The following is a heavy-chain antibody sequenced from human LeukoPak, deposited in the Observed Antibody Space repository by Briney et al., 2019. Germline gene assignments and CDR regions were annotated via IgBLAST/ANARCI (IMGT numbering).Heavy chain of an antibody. D-gene: IGHD2-2*01. J-gene: IGHJ6*03. Sequence: GASVRVSCKASGYTFTGYYMHWVRQAPGQGLEWMGWINPNSGGTNYAQKFQGRVTMTRDTSISTAYMELSRLRSDDTAVYYCARPRRVGYCSSTSCSLYYYYMDVWGKGTTVTVSS. CDR3: ARPRRVGYCSSTSCSLYYYYMDV. V-gene: IGHV1-2*02. CDR2: INPNSGGT. CDR1: GYTFTGYY.